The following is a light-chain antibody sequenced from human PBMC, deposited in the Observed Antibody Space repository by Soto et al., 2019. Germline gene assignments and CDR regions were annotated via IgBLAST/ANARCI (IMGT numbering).Light chain of an antibody. Sequence: EIQKTQCPSCLSASGGDRVTNTCRSSQSISSYLNWYQQKKGKAPKXXIYAASSLQSGVPSRFSGSEYGTDFNLTISSLQTEDFATYYCQQSYSTPITFGQGTRLEIK. CDR2: AAS. CDR3: QQSYSTPIT. J-gene: IGKJ5*01. V-gene: IGKV1-39*01. CDR1: QSISSY.